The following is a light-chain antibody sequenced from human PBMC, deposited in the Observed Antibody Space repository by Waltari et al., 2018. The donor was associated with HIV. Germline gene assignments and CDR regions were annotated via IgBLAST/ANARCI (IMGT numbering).Light chain of an antibody. Sequence: LMLQFPLSLPVTARRPASFSCRSCQSLLHSTAYNYLDWYLQKLGQSTQLLIYLGSNRASGVPDRFSGSGSGTDFTPKITRGEAEDVGVYYCMQALQTPWTFGQGTKVEIK. CDR3: MQALQTPWT. CDR2: LGS. J-gene: IGKJ1*01. V-gene: IGKV2-28*01. CDR1: QSLLHSTAYNY.